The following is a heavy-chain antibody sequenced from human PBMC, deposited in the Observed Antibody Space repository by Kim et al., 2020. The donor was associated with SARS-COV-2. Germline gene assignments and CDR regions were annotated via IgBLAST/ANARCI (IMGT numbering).Heavy chain of an antibody. CDR1: GGTFSSYA. CDR3: ARDPSEGSTDY. V-gene: IGHV1-69*04. D-gene: IGHD6-6*01. Sequence: SVKVSCKASGGTFSSYAISWVRQAPGQGLEWMGRIIPILGIANYAQKFQGRVTITADKSTSTAYMELSSLRSEDTAVYYCARDPSEGSTDYWGQGTLVTVSS. CDR2: IIPILGIA. J-gene: IGHJ4*02.